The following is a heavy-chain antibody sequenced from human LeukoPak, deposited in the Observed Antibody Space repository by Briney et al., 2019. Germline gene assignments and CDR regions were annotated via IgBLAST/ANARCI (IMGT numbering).Heavy chain of an antibody. V-gene: IGHV3-21*01. CDR2: ISSSSSYI. CDR3: ARGYCSGGSCYGQYYFDY. Sequence: GGSLRLSCAASGFTFSSYSMNWVRQAPGKGLEWVSSISSSSSYIYYADSVKGRFTISRDNAKNSLYLQMNSLRAEDTAVYYCARGYCSGGSCYGQYYFDYWGQGTLVTVSS. D-gene: IGHD2-15*01. J-gene: IGHJ4*02. CDR1: GFTFSSYS.